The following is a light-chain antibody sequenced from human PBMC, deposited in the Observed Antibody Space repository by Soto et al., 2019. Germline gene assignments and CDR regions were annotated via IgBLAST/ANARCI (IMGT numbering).Light chain of an antibody. Sequence: QSALTQPRSVSGSPGQSVTISCTGTSSDVGYYNYVSWYQHHPGKAPKLMIYDVTKRPSGVPDRFSGSKSGNTASLTISGLQAEDEADYYCCSYAGSYTVLFGGGTKLTVL. J-gene: IGLJ2*01. CDR1: SSDVGYYNY. CDR3: CSYAGSYTVL. CDR2: DVT. V-gene: IGLV2-11*01.